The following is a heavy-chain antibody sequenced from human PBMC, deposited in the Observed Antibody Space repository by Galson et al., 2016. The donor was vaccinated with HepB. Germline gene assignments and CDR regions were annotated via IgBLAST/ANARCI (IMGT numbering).Heavy chain of an antibody. Sequence: SLRLSCAASGFTFTYYAMHWVRQAPGKGLEWVALISYDGSYKYYADSVKGRFTISRDNSKDTLYLQLNSLRADDTAVYYCAKDRRGPQVGTWYFENWGQGTLVTVSS. CDR2: ISYDGSYK. J-gene: IGHJ4*02. V-gene: IGHV3-30*18. CDR1: GFTFTYYA. D-gene: IGHD3-10*01. CDR3: AKDRRGPQVGTWYFEN.